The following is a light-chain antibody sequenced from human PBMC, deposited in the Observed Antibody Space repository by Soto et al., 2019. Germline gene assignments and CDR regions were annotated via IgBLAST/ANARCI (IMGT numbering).Light chain of an antibody. CDR2: EVS. CDR3: SSYTSSSSLVL. CDR1: SSDVGDYNY. J-gene: IGLJ2*01. Sequence: QSALTQPASVSGSPGQSITISCTGTSSDVGDYNYVSWYQQHPGKAPELMIYEVSNRPSGVSNRFSGSKSGNTASLTISGLQAEDEADYYCSSYTSSSSLVLFGGGTKLTVL. V-gene: IGLV2-14*01.